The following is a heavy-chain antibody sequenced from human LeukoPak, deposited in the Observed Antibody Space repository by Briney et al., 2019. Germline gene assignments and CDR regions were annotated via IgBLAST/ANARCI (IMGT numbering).Heavy chain of an antibody. CDR1: GFTFSGYT. J-gene: IGHJ3*02. CDR2: ISGGGGGT. D-gene: IGHD5-12*01. Sequence: PGGSLRLSCAASGFTFSGYTMTRVRQAPGKGLEWVSAISGGGGGTYYADSVKGRFTISRDNSKNTLYLQMNNLRAEDTALYYCAKGLLWWLPTDAFDIWGQGTMVTVSS. CDR3: AKGLLWWLPTDAFDI. V-gene: IGHV3-23*01.